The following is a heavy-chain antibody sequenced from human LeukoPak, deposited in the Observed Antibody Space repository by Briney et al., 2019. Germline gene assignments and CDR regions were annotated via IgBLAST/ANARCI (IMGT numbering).Heavy chain of an antibody. D-gene: IGHD2-2*01. CDR2: IKSKTDGGTT. J-gene: IGHJ4*02. Sequence: KTGGSLRLSCAASEFSVGSNYMTWVRQAPGKGLEWVGRIKSKTDGGTTDYAAPVKGRFTISRDDSKNTLYLQMNSLKTEDTAVYYCTSGDTMLIDYWGQGTLVTVSS. CDR1: EFSVGSNY. V-gene: IGHV3-15*01. CDR3: TSGDTMLIDY.